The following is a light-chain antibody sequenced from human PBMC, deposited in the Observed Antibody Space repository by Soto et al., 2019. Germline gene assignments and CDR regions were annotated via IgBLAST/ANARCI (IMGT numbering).Light chain of an antibody. CDR1: QSVSSTY. Sequence: EIVLTQSPGTLSLSPGDRATLSCRASQSVSSTYLAWYQQKPGQAPRLLIYDASSRATGIPDRFSGSGSGTDFTLTISKLEPEYFAVYYCQQYGSSPGLFTFGPGTKVDIK. J-gene: IGKJ3*01. V-gene: IGKV3-20*01. CDR3: QQYGSSPGLFT. CDR2: DAS.